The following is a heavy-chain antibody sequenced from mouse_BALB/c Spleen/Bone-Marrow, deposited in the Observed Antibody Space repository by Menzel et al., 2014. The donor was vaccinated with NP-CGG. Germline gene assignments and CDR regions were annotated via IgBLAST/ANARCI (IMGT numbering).Heavy chain of an antibody. V-gene: IGHV1-4*01. CDR1: GYTFTSYT. D-gene: IGHD6-2*01. CDR3: ARVLRWSLDY. CDR2: INPSSNYT. Sequence: VKLVESGAELARPGASVKMSCKASGYTFTSYTMHWVKQRPGQGLEWIGFINPSSNYTNYNQKFKDKATLTADKSSSTAYMQLSSLTSEDSAVYYCARVLRWSLDYWGQGTTLTVSS. J-gene: IGHJ2*01.